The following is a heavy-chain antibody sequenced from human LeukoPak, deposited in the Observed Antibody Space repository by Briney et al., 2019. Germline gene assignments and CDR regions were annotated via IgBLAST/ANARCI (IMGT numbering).Heavy chain of an antibody. Sequence: SGGSLRLSCVAAGVIFDDSLMHWVRQAPGKGLEWISLISRDGSTPYYADSVKGRFTISRDNSKNSLFLQMNSLTPEDTAVYYCARDIRGNYFDSWGQGTLVTVSS. CDR2: ISRDGSTP. V-gene: IGHV3-43*01. D-gene: IGHD3-16*01. CDR3: ARDIRGNYFDS. J-gene: IGHJ4*02. CDR1: GVIFDDSL.